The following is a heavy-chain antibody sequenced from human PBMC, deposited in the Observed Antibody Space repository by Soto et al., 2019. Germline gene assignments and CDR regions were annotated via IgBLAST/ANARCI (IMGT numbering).Heavy chain of an antibody. J-gene: IGHJ6*02. D-gene: IGHD3-3*01. V-gene: IGHV3-30-3*01. CDR1: GFTFSSYA. CDR2: ISYDGSNK. Sequence: PGGSLRLSCAASGFTFSSYAMHWVRQAPGKGLEWVAVISYDGSNKYYADSVKGRFTISRDNSKNTLYLQMNSLRAEDTAVYYCARDLSRRARVYYDFWSGYTAVGRAGMDVWGQGTTVTVSS. CDR3: ARDLSRRARVYYDFWSGYTAVGRAGMDV.